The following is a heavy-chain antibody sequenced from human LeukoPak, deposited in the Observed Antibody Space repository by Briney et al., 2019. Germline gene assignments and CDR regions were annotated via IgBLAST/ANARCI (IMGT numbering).Heavy chain of an antibody. D-gene: IGHD3-9*01. V-gene: IGHV4-34*01. CDR1: GGSFSGYY. CDR2: INHSGST. Sequence: SETLSLTCAVYGGSFSGYYWSWIRQPPGKGLEWIGEINHSGSTNYNPSLKSRVTISIDTSKNQFSLKLSSVTAADTAVYYCARRLRYFDLPPHFDYWGQGTLVTVSS. J-gene: IGHJ4*02. CDR3: ARRLRYFDLPPHFDY.